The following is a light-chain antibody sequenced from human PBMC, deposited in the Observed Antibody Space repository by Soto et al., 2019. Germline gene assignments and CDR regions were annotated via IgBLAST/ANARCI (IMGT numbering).Light chain of an antibody. CDR1: SSDDGTYNY. J-gene: IGLJ1*01. V-gene: IGLV2-14*01. CDR3: SSYTSSITHYV. CDR2: EVS. Sequence: QSALTQPASVSGSPGQSITISCTGTSSDDGTYNYVSWYQQHPGKAPKLMIYEVSNRPSGVSNRFSGSKSGNTASLTISGLQAEDEADYYCSSYTSSITHYVFGTGTKLTVL.